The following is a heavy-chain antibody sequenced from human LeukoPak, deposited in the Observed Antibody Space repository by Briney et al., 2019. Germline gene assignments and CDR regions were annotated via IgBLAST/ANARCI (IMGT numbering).Heavy chain of an antibody. V-gene: IGHV3-74*01. Sequence: GGSLRLSCAASGFTFNNYALSWVRHAPGKGLVWVSRVNTDGRTTNYADSVRGRFTISRDNAENTLYLQMNSLRVEDTAVYYCSMDLSGAHDYWGQGSVVTVSS. CDR2: VNTDGRTT. J-gene: IGHJ4*02. CDR3: SMDLSGAHDY. D-gene: IGHD2-2*03. CDR1: GFTFNNYA.